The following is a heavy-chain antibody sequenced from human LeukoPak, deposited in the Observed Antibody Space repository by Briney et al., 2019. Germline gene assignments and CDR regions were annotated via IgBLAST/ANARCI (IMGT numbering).Heavy chain of an antibody. CDR3: AKEGSSSSFDY. J-gene: IGHJ4*02. CDR2: INHSGST. D-gene: IGHD6-6*01. V-gene: IGHV4-34*01. Sequence: NSSETLSLTCAVYGGSFSGYYWSWIRQPPGKGLEWIGEINHSGSTNYNPSLKSRVSISVDTSNHRFSLKLSSVTAADTAVYYCAKEGSSSSFDYWGQGTLVTVSS. CDR1: GGSFSGYY.